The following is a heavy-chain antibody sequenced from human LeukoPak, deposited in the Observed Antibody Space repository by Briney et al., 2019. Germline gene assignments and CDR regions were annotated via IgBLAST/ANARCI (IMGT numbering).Heavy chain of an antibody. Sequence: GESLKISCKGSGYSFTSYWIGWGRQTPGKGLEWMGIIYPGDSDTRYSPSFQGQVTISADKSISTAYLQWSSLKASDTAMYYCASPASGGSRRNDAFDIWGQGTMVTVSS. CDR3: ASPASGGSRRNDAFDI. CDR1: GYSFTSYW. D-gene: IGHD3-10*01. V-gene: IGHV5-51*01. CDR2: IYPGDSDT. J-gene: IGHJ3*02.